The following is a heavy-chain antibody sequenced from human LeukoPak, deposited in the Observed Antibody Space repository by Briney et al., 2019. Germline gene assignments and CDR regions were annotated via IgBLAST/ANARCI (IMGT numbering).Heavy chain of an antibody. CDR2: IGGSSGST. D-gene: IGHD6-13*01. V-gene: IGHV3-23*01. CDR3: AKGVSSPLYYFDY. J-gene: IGHJ4*02. Sequence: PGGSLRLSCAASGFTFSSYAMRWVRQAPGKGLEWGSSIGGSSGSTYYADSVKGRFTNSRDNSKNTLYLQMNSLRAEDTAVYYCAKGVSSPLYYFDYWGQGTLVTVSS. CDR1: GFTFSSYA.